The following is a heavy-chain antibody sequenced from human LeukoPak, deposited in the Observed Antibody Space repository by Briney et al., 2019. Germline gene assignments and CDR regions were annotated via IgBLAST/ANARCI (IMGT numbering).Heavy chain of an antibody. CDR2: IIPIFGTA. Sequence: SVKVSCKASGGTFSSYAISWVRQAPGQGLEWMGGIIPIFGTANYAQKFQGRVTITADESTSTAYMELSSLRSEDTAVYYCAREENYGDFNWFDPWGQGTLVTVSS. D-gene: IGHD4-17*01. J-gene: IGHJ5*02. CDR1: GGTFSSYA. CDR3: AREENYGDFNWFDP. V-gene: IGHV1-69*13.